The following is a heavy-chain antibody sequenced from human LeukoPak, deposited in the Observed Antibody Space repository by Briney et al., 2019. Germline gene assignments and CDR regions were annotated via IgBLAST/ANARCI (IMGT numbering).Heavy chain of an antibody. Sequence: GGSLRLSCAASGFXFSSYWTSWVRQAPGKGLEWVANIKQDGSEKYYVDSVKGRFTISRDNSKNSLYLQMNSLRAEDTAVYYCARDPANGYDLDYWGQGTLVTVSS. CDR3: ARDPANGYDLDY. CDR2: IKQDGSEK. CDR1: GFXFSSYW. J-gene: IGHJ4*02. V-gene: IGHV3-7*05. D-gene: IGHD2-8*01.